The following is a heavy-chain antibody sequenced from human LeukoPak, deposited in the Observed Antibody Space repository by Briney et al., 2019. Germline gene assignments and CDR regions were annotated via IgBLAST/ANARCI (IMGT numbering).Heavy chain of an antibody. J-gene: IGHJ4*02. CDR1: GVSISSGGYY. D-gene: IGHD2-15*01. Sequence: SETLSLTCTVSGVSISSGGYYWSWIRQHPGKGLEWIGYTYYSGSTYYNPSLKSRVTISVDTSKNQFSLKLSSVTAADTAVYYCAREYRSGGSCYYFDYWGQGTLVTVSS. CDR2: TYYSGST. V-gene: IGHV4-31*03. CDR3: AREYRSGGSCYYFDY.